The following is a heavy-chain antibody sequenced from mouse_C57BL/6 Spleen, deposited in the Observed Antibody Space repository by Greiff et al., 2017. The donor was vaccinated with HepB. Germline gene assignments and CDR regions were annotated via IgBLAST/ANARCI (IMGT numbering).Heavy chain of an antibody. D-gene: IGHD1-1*01. J-gene: IGHJ3*01. CDR3: ASPPYYGSSSWFAY. CDR1: GYSFTGYY. Sequence: EVQLQQSGPELVKPGASVKISCKASGYSFTGYYMHWVKQSHGNILDWIGYIYPYNGVSSYNQKFKGKATLTVDKSSSTAYMELRSLTSEDSAVYYCASPPYYGSSSWFAYWGQGTLVTVSA. CDR2: IYPYNGVS. V-gene: IGHV1-31*01.